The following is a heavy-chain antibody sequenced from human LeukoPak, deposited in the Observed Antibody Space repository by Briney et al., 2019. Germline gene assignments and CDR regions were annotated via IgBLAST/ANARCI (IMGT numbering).Heavy chain of an antibody. CDR2: IYYSGST. D-gene: IGHD2-2*01. J-gene: IGHJ4*02. CDR1: GGSISSYY. Sequence: SETLSLTYTVSGGSISSYYWSWIRQPPGKGLEWIGYIYYSGSTNYNPSLKSRVTISVDTSKNQFSLKLSSVTAADTAVYYCARERCSSTTCYFDYWGQGTLVTVSS. V-gene: IGHV4-59*01. CDR3: ARERCSSTTCYFDY.